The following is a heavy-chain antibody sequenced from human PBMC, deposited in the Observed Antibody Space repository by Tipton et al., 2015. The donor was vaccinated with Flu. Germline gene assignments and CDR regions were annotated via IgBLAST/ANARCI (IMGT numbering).Heavy chain of an antibody. CDR3: ARGAGYLWEMEY. CDR2: IYYSGTT. Sequence: TLSLTCTVSGGSISSYTYYWGWFRQSPGTGLEWIGSIYYSGTTYYSPSLKSRVTMSIDTSKNQFSLKLTSVTAADTAVYYCARGAGYLWEMEYGGQGTLVTVSS. D-gene: IGHD3-16*01. J-gene: IGHJ4*02. CDR1: GGSISSYTYY. V-gene: IGHV4-39*01.